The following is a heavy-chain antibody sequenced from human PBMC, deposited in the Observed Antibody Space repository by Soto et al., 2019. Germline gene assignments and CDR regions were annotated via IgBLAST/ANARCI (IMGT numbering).Heavy chain of an antibody. V-gene: IGHV3-21*01. J-gene: IGHJ6*03. D-gene: IGHD3-3*01. CDR2: ISSSSSYI. CDR1: GFTFSSYS. Sequence: PGGSLRLSCAASGFTFSSYSMNWVRQAPGKGLEWVSPISSSSSYIYYADSVKGRFTISRDNAKNSLYLQMNSLRAEDTAVYYCARDQRAGVVIIAYYYYYYMDVWGKGTTVTVAS. CDR3: ARDQRAGVVIIAYYYYYYMDV.